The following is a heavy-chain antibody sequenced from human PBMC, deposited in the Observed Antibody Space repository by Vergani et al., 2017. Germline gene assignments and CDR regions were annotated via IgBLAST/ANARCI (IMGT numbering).Heavy chain of an antibody. J-gene: IGHJ4*02. CDR3: ARDLFGSDGPTCADY. Sequence: QVQLQESGPGLVKPSETLSLTCAVYGGSFSGYYWSWIRQPPGKGLEWIGEINHSGSTNYNPSLKSRVTISVDTSKNQFSLKLSSVTAADTAVYYCARDLFGSDGPTCADYWGQGTLVTVSS. D-gene: IGHD3-16*01. CDR1: GGSFSGYY. CDR2: INHSGST. V-gene: IGHV4-34*01.